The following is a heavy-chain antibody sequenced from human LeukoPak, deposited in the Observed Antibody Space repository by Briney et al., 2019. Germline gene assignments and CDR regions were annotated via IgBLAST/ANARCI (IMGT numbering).Heavy chain of an antibody. Sequence: ASVKVSCKASGYTFTSYGISWVRQAPGQGLEWMGWINPNSGGTNYAQKFQGKVTMTRDTSISTAYMELSRLRSDDTAVYYCAREPTVTTPFGWGQGTLVTVSS. CDR2: INPNSGGT. CDR1: GYTFTSYG. D-gene: IGHD4-17*01. J-gene: IGHJ4*02. CDR3: AREPTVTTPFG. V-gene: IGHV1-2*02.